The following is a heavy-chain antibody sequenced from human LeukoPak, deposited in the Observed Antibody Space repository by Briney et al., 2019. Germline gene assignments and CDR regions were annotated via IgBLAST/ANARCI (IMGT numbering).Heavy chain of an antibody. V-gene: IGHV3-48*01. CDR2: ISHGSTRL. CDR1: GFTFSTYS. D-gene: IGHD5-18*01. J-gene: IGHJ4*02. CDR3: ARDPGYSYAMDS. Sequence: GGSLRLSCAASGFTFSTYSMNWARQAPGKGLEWISHISHGSTRLFYADSVEGRFTVSRDDAKSSLYLQMNGLRVDDTAVYYCARDPGYSYAMDSWGQGTLVTVSS.